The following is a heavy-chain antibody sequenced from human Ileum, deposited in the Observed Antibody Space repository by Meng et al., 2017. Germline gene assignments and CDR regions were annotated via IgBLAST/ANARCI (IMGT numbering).Heavy chain of an antibody. CDR2: ISHRGSA. CDR1: SGSISSNTD. D-gene: IGHD4-23*01. Sequence: GQLQQCGPGTGRLCETRSLTSAASSGSISSNTDWSWVRQPPGKGLEWIGKISHRGSAYYNPSLKSRVTMSVDKSKSQFSLMLTSVTAADTAIYYCARHGGYSQDFWGQGTLVTVSS. V-gene: IGHV4-4*02. J-gene: IGHJ4*02. CDR3: ARHGGYSQDF.